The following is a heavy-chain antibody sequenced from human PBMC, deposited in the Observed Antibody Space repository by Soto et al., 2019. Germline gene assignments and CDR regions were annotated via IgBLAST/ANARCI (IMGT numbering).Heavy chain of an antibody. J-gene: IGHJ5*02. CDR2: VIPTLVTT. Sequence: QAQLAQSGAEVKKPGSSVKVSCKASGGTLSNNAISWVRQAPGQGLEWMGGVIPTLVTTNYAQKFQGRVKITADDSTSTVYLDLSSLRSDDTAVYYCARGGGSSWMGTWFDPWGQGTLVTVSS. D-gene: IGHD6-13*01. CDR3: ARGGGSSWMGTWFDP. CDR1: GGTLSNNA. V-gene: IGHV1-69*11.